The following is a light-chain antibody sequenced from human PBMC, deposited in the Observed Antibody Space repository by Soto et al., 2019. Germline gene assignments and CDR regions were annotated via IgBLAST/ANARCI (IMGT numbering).Light chain of an antibody. J-gene: IGKJ2*01. V-gene: IGKV3-15*01. CDR3: QQYNDWPPQDT. CDR1: QSVSTN. Sequence: EIVMTQSPATLSVSPGERATLSCRASQSVSTNLAWYQQKPGQAPRLLIYGASTRATGVPARFSGSGSGTEFTLTLSSLQSEDVAVYYCQQYNDWPPQDTFGQGTKLEIK. CDR2: GAS.